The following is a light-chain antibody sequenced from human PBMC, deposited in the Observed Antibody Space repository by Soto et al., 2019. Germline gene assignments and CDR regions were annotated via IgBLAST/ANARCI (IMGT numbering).Light chain of an antibody. V-gene: IGKV3-20*01. CDR1: QIVRGRY. CDR3: QRYGGWRP. Sequence: HGERSTLNKMASQIVRGRYRAWYQEKPGQAPRVPIYGASSRATGFRDRFSGSGSGTEFTLTIRRMGPEDFAVYECQRYGGWRPFGLGTKVDIK. CDR2: GAS. J-gene: IGKJ1*01.